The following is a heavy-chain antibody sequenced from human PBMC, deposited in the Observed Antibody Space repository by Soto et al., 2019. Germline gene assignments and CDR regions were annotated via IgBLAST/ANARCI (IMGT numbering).Heavy chain of an antibody. J-gene: IGHJ6*02. D-gene: IGHD2-8*01. V-gene: IGHV1-69*01. CDR1: GGTFSSYA. CDR2: IIPIFGTA. Sequence: QVQLVQSGAEVKKPGSSVKVSCKASGGTFSSYAISWVRQAPGQGLEWMGGIIPIFGTANYAQKFQGRVTITADESTSTAYMEVGSLRSEGTAVYYCARRGVNGYYYYGMDVWGQGTKVTVSS. CDR3: ARRGVNGYYYYGMDV.